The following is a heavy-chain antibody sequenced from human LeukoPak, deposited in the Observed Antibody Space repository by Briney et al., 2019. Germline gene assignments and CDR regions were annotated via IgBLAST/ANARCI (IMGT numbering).Heavy chain of an antibody. CDR2: IYYSGST. D-gene: IGHD1-26*01. V-gene: IGHV4-59*01. Sequence: SETLSLTCTVSGGSISSYYWSWIRPPPGKGLEWIGYIYYSGSTDYNPSLKSRVTISVDTSKNQFSLKLSSVTAADTAVYYCAKGSYSARIDYWGQGTLVTVSS. CDR3: AKGSYSARIDY. J-gene: IGHJ4*02. CDR1: GGSISSYY.